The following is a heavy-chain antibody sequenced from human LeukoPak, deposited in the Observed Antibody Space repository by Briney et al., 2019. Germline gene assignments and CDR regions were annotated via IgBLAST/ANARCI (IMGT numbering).Heavy chain of an antibody. J-gene: IGHJ4*02. CDR2: ISNTGSNI. Sequence: PGGSLRLSCAASGFTFSNYEMNWVRQAPGKGLEWVSYISNTGSNIYYADSVKGRFTISRDNAKNSLYLQMNSLRAEDTAVYYCARRGGWIGLDYRGQGTLVTVSS. V-gene: IGHV3-48*03. CDR3: ARRGGWIGLDY. D-gene: IGHD6-19*01. CDR1: GFTFSNYE.